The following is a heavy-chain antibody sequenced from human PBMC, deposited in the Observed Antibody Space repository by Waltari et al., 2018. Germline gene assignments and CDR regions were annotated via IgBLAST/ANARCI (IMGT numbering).Heavy chain of an antibody. CDR3: AKASTGYYRGWFDP. Sequence: QVQLVESGGGVVQPGGSLILPCAASGFTFSSYGMHWVRQAPGKGLEWVAFIRYDGSNKYYADSVKGRFTISRDNSKNTLYLQMNSLRAEDTAVYYCAKASTGYYRGWFDPWGQGTLVTVSS. J-gene: IGHJ5*02. D-gene: IGHD3-9*01. CDR2: IRYDGSNK. V-gene: IGHV3-30*02. CDR1: GFTFSSYG.